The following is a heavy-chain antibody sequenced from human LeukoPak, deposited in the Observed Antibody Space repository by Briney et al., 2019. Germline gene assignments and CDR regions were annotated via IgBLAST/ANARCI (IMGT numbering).Heavy chain of an antibody. Sequence: GGSLRLSCAASGFTSSSYSMNWVRQAPGKGLEWVSSIGISDSYIYYADSVKGRFTISRDNAKNSLYLQMNSLRAEDTAVYYCARGQQWLAYYFDSWGQGTLVTVSS. CDR1: GFTSSSYS. V-gene: IGHV3-21*01. J-gene: IGHJ4*02. D-gene: IGHD6-19*01. CDR2: IGISDSYI. CDR3: ARGQQWLAYYFDS.